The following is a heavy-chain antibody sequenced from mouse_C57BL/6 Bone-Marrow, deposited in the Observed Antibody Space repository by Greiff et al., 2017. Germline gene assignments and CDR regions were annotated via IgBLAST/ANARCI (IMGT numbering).Heavy chain of an antibody. Sequence: EVKLVESGGGLVKPGGSLKLSCAASGFTFSSYAMSWVRQTPEKRLEWVATISDGGSYTYYPDNVKGRFTISRDNAKNNLYLQMSHLKSEDTAMYYCARGGVFDYWGQGTTLTVSS. CDR1: GFTFSSYA. V-gene: IGHV5-4*03. CDR3: ARGGVFDY. J-gene: IGHJ2*01. CDR2: ISDGGSYT.